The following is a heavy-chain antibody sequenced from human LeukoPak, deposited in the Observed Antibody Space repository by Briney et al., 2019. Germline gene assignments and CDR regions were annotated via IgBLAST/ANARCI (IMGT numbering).Heavy chain of an antibody. J-gene: IGHJ6*02. Sequence: AVKLSCKTSGGTFSSSAITWVRQAPGQGLEWMGRIIPVLNITTYAQKFHGSVTITADTSTSTVYMELNSLRSDETAVYYCARDQGLTAPPPYGMDVWGQGTTVIVSS. CDR1: GGTFSSSA. V-gene: IGHV1-69*04. CDR3: ARDQGLTAPPPYGMDV. D-gene: IGHD5-18*01. CDR2: IIPVLNIT.